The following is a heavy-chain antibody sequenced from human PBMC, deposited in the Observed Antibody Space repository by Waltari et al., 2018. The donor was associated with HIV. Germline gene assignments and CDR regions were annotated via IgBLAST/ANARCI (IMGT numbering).Heavy chain of an antibody. J-gene: IGHJ5*02. CDR1: GYKFTNYA. Sequence: QVQLVQSGSELKKPGASVKIYCRASGYKFTNYARNGVRPAPGQGPEWMGWINTNTGNPTYAQGFTGRFVFSLDTSVSTAYLQINSLKAEDTAVYYCAKLGMKNWFDPWGQGTLVTVSS. V-gene: IGHV7-4-1*02. CDR2: INTNTGNP. CDR3: AKLGMKNWFDP. D-gene: IGHD3-3*02.